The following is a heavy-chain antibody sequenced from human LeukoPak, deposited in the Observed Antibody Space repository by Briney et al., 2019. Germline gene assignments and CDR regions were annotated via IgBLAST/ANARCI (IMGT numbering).Heavy chain of an antibody. D-gene: IGHD2-8*02. CDR2: VRGSGSDK. Sequence: GGSLRVSCAVSGFTFSTYAMSWVRQAPGKGLEWVSAVRGSGSDKYYADSVKGRFTISRDNSKNTLYLQMNSLRAEDTAVYYCARDSPYGTAGYWGQGTLVTVSS. CDR3: ARDSPYGTAGY. V-gene: IGHV3-23*01. J-gene: IGHJ4*02. CDR1: GFTFSTYA.